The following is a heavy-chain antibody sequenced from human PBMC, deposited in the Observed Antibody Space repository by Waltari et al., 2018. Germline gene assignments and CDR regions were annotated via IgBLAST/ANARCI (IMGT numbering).Heavy chain of an antibody. V-gene: IGHV4-4*02. CDR3: ARDRGRGLYLDS. D-gene: IGHD2-15*01. Sequence: QLQLQQSGPGLVKPSESLSLTCAVSGDSMSNDDLWNWVRQPPGKGLEWIGQVHRSGRTNYNPSLGSRVTVSIDTSNKQFSLKVSSATAADTAIYYCARDRGRGLYLDSWGQGTLVTVSP. CDR1: GDSMSNDDL. J-gene: IGHJ4*02. CDR2: VHRSGRT.